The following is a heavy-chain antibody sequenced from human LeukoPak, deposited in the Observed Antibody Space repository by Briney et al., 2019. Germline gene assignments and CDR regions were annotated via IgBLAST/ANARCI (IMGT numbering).Heavy chain of an antibody. J-gene: IGHJ4*02. V-gene: IGHV3-64*01. CDR3: ARAHSSGWYGGFDY. CDR1: GFTFSSYA. CDR2: ISSNGGST. Sequence: GGSLRLSCAASGFTFSSYAMHWVRQAPGKGLEYVSAISSNGGSTYYANSVKGRFTISRDNSENTLYLQMGSLRAEDMAVYYCARAHSSGWYGGFDYWGQGTLVTVSS. D-gene: IGHD6-19*01.